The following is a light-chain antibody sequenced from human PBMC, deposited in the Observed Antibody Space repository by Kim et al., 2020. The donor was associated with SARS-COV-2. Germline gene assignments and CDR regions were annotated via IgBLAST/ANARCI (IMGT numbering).Light chain of an antibody. CDR3: QSYDSSLSGSEV. J-gene: IGLJ3*02. CDR2: GNS. CDR1: SSNIGAGYD. Sequence: QSVLTQPPSVSGAPGQRVTISCTGSSSNIGAGYDVHWYQQLPGTAPKLLFYGNSNRPSGVPDRFSGSKSGSSASLAITGLQAEDEADYYCQSYDSSLSGSEVFGGGTQLTVL. V-gene: IGLV1-40*01.